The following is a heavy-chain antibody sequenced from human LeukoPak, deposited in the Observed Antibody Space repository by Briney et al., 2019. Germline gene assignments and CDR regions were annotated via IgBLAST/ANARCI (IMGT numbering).Heavy chain of an antibody. V-gene: IGHV3-30-3*01. CDR1: GFTFSTYS. D-gene: IGHD1-26*01. J-gene: IGHJ3*02. CDR3: ARSTGSMPLSSFDI. CDR2: ISYDGTSK. Sequence: GGSLRLSCAASGFTFSTYSIHWVRQAPGKGLEWVAVISYDGTSKYYADSVKGRFTISRDNSKTTLYLHMNSLRTEDTAVFYCARSTGSMPLSSFDIWGPGTVVIVSS.